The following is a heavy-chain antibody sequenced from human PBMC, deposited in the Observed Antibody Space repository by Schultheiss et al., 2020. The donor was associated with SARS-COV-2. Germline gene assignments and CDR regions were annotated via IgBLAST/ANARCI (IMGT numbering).Heavy chain of an antibody. CDR2: INTSGGST. CDR3: ARAPVYDFWSGYYNREGALAV. D-gene: IGHD3-3*01. V-gene: IGHV1-46*01. Sequence: ASVKVSCKASGYTFTSYYMHWVRQAPGQGLEWMGIINTSGGSTSYAQKFQGRVTMTRDTSTSTVYMELSSLRSEDTAVYYCARAPVYDFWSGYYNREGALAVWGRGTTVTVSS. J-gene: IGHJ6*01. CDR1: GYTFTSYY.